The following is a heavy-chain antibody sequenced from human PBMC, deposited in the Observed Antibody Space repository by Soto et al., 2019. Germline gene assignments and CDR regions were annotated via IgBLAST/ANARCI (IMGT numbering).Heavy chain of an antibody. J-gene: IGHJ4*02. CDR1: GGSISNAAYS. Sequence: QLQLQESGSGLVKPSHTLSLTCTVPGGSISNAAYSWRWIRQPPGKGLEWIGYIYPSGMPFYNPSLRSLVTISIDRSNDQFSLNMQSVTAADTAVYYCARERGGYGQVDSCGQGTLVTVSS. CDR3: ARERGGYGQVDS. V-gene: IGHV4-30-2*01. CDR2: IYPSGMP. D-gene: IGHD5-18*01.